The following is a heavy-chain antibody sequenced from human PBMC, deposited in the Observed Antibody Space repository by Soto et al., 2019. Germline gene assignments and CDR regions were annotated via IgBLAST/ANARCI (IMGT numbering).Heavy chain of an antibody. J-gene: IGHJ5*02. CDR1: GGSISSYY. V-gene: IGHV4-59*01. CDR2: IYYSGST. CDR3: ARGGDIVVVPAAIDGP. D-gene: IGHD2-2*01. Sequence: SETLSLTCTVSGGSISSYYWSWIRQPPGKGLEWIGYIYYSGSTNYNPSLKSRVTISVDTSKNQFSLKLSSVTAADTAVYYCARGGDIVVVPAAIDGPWGQGTLVTVSS.